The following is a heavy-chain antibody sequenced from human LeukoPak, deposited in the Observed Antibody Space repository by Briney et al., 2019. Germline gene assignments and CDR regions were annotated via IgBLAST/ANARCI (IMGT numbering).Heavy chain of an antibody. CDR2: VYYSGSN. Sequence: SETLSLTSTVSGGSITSYYWSWIRQPPGKGLKWIGSVYYSGSNNYNPSLKSRVTMSVDSSKKYVSLKLNSVTAADTAVYYCARIIAARGWFDPWGQGTLVTVSS. CDR3: ARIIAARGWFDP. V-gene: IGHV4-59*01. D-gene: IGHD6-13*01. CDR1: GGSITSYY. J-gene: IGHJ5*02.